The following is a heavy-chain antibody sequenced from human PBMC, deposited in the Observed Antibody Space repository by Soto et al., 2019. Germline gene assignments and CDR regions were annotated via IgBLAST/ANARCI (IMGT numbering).Heavy chain of an antibody. Sequence: TCTVSGGSLSSYYWSWIRQPPGKGLEWIGWIVVGSGHTNYAQKFQERVTITRDMSTSTAYMELSSLRSEDTAVYYCAATLDSSSGSGYYGMDVWGQGTTVTVSS. D-gene: IGHD6-6*01. J-gene: IGHJ6*02. V-gene: IGHV1-58*01. CDR3: AATLDSSSGSGYYGMDV. CDR2: IVVGSGHT. CDR1: GGSLSSYY.